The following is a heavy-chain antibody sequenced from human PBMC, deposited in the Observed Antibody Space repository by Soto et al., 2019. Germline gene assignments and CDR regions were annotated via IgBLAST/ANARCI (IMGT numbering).Heavy chain of an antibody. Sequence: QVQLQESGPGLVKPSETLSLTCTVSGGSVSSGSYYWSWIRQPPGKGLEWIGYIYYSGSTNYNPSLKSRVTISVDTAKNQFSLKLSSVTAADTAVYYCARSIMGATPFDYWGQGTLVTVSS. CDR2: IYYSGST. V-gene: IGHV4-61*01. J-gene: IGHJ4*02. CDR3: ARSIMGATPFDY. CDR1: GGSVSSGSYY. D-gene: IGHD1-26*01.